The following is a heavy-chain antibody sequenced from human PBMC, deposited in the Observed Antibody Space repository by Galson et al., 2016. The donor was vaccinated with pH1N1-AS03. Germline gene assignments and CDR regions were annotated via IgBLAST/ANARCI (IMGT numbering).Heavy chain of an antibody. V-gene: IGHV3-11*01. D-gene: IGHD4-23*01. CDR1: GFNLSDYY. Sequence: SLRLPCAASGFNLSDYYMTWIRQAPGKGLEWVSYIRSSGTTIFYADSVEGRFTISRDNAKNSLFLQMNSLRAEDTAVYYCARSYGGTSLDIWGQGTMVTVSS. J-gene: IGHJ3*02. CDR2: IRSSGTTI. CDR3: ARSYGGTSLDI.